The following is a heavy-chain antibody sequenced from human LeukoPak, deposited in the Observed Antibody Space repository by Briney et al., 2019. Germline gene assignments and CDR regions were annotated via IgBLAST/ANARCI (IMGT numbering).Heavy chain of an antibody. J-gene: IGHJ4*02. V-gene: IGHV3-23*01. D-gene: IGHD5-12*01. CDR3: AKDGYGYSGYDFDY. Sequence: GGSLRLSCAVSGFTFSNYDMNWVRQAPEKGLEWVSTISGSGGSTYYADSVKGRFTISRDNSKNTLYLQMNSLRAEDTAVYYCAKDGYGYSGYDFDYWGQGTLVTVSS. CDR2: ISGSGGST. CDR1: GFTFSNYD.